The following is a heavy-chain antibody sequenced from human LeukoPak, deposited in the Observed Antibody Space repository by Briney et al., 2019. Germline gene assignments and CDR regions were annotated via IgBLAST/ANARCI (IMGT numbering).Heavy chain of an antibody. Sequence: ASVSVSCNAAEYTVTTYDITWGGQATGQGLGWMGWMKSISVNIGYAQKFQGRVTMTRNTCISTAYMELSSLRSEDTAVYYCAFSIAARPYWFDPWGQGTLVTVSS. CDR2: MKSISVNI. CDR3: AFSIAARPYWFDP. D-gene: IGHD6-6*01. V-gene: IGHV1-8*01. J-gene: IGHJ5*02. CDR1: EYTVTTYD.